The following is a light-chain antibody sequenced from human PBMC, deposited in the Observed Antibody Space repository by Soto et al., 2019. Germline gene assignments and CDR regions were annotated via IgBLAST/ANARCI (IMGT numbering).Light chain of an antibody. CDR1: QSVLYSSNNKNY. V-gene: IGKV4-1*01. Sequence: DIVMTQSPDSLAVSLGERATINCKSSQSVLYSSNNKNYLVWYQQKPGKAPNLLIYDTSILETGVPSRFSGSGSGTDFTFTISSLQPEDIATYYCQQYDNLPITFGQGTRLEI. CDR2: DTS. J-gene: IGKJ5*01. CDR3: QQYDNLPIT.